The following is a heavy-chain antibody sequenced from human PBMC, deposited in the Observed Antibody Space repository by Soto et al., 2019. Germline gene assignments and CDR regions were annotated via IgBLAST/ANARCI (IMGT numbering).Heavy chain of an antibody. CDR1: GYTFPGYY. J-gene: IGHJ3*02. V-gene: IGHV1-2*02. D-gene: IGHD3-22*01. CDR2: IDPKSGGT. CDR3: ARGKGVYDIRSGGGFDI. Sequence: ASVKVSCKASGYTFPGYYIHWVRQAPGQGLEWMGWIDPKSGGTHFAQNFQGRVTMTRDTSISTTNMELTRLRYDDSAVYYCARGKGVYDIRSGGGFDIWGQGTMVTVS.